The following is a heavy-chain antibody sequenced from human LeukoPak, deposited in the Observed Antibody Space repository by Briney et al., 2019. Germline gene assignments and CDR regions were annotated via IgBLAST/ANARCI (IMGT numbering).Heavy chain of an antibody. CDR2: IYYSGTT. CDR1: GGSISSSSYY. CDR3: ARNYYDSSGYSFDY. D-gene: IGHD3-22*01. Sequence: SETLSLTCTVSGGSISSSSYYWGWIRQPPGKGLEWIGRIYYSGTTYYNTSLTRRVSISVATSKNQFSLKLSSVSAADTAVYYCARNYYDSSGYSFDYWGQGTLVTVSS. J-gene: IGHJ4*02. V-gene: IGHV4-39*01.